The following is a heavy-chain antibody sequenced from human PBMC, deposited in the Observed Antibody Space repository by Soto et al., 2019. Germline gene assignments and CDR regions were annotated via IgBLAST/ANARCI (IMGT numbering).Heavy chain of an antibody. V-gene: IGHV4-31*03. CDR3: ASRGLVSPVDY. CDR2: IYYTGST. D-gene: IGHD6-19*01. CDR1: GGSISSGGYY. Sequence: PSETLSLTCTVSGGSISSGGYYWSWIRQHPGKGLEWIGYIYYTGSTYYNPSLKSRVTISVDTSENQFSLKLSSVTAADTAVYYCASRGLVSPVDYWGQGTLVTVSS. J-gene: IGHJ4*02.